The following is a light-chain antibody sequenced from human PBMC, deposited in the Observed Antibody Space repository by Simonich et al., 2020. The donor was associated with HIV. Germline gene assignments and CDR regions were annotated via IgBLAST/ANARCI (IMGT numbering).Light chain of an antibody. Sequence: NFMLTQPHSVSESPGKTVTISCTRSRGSIASNYVQWYQQRPGSAPPTLIYEDNQRPSGVPDRCFGSIDSSSNSASLIIAGLKTEDEADYYCQSYDSSIWVFGGGTKLTVL. CDR3: QSYDSSIWV. CDR2: EDN. J-gene: IGLJ3*02. V-gene: IGLV6-57*03. CDR1: RGSIASNY.